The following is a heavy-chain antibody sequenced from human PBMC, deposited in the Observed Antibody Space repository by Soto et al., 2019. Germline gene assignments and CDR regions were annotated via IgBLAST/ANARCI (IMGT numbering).Heavy chain of an antibody. D-gene: IGHD1-26*01. CDR2: IYYSGST. J-gene: IGHJ4*02. CDR3: ARRYGSYGPASYFDY. CDR1: GGSISSYY. V-gene: IGHV4-59*01. Sequence: SETLSLTCTASGGSISSYYWSWIRQPPGKGLEWIGYIYYSGSTNYNPSLKSRVTISVDTSKNQFSLKLSSVTAADTAVYYCARRYGSYGPASYFDYRAQRTPVTVSS.